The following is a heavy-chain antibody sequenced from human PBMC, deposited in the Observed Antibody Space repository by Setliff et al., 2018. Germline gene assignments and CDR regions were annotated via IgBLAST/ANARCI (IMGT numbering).Heavy chain of an antibody. CDR3: AREEDYNFWSGYPD. CDR2: ISSSGSTI. V-gene: IGHV3-48*03. D-gene: IGHD3-3*01. Sequence: GSLRLSCAASGFTFSSYEMNWVRQAPGKGLEWVSYISSSGSTIYYADSVKGRFTISRDNAKNSLYLQMNSLRAEDTAVYYCAREEDYNFWSGYPDWGQGTLVTVSS. J-gene: IGHJ4*02. CDR1: GFTFSSYE.